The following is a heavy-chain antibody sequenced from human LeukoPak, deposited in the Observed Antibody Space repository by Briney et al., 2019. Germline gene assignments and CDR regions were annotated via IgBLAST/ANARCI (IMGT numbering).Heavy chain of an antibody. CDR1: GFTFLDYA. D-gene: IGHD6-13*01. V-gene: IGHV3-30-3*01. CDR2: MSYDGNNN. J-gene: IGHJ4*02. CDR3: TREWGTAADF. Sequence: GGSLSLSCVTSGFTFLDYAVHWVRQAPGKGLEWVAVMSYDGNNNYYADSVKGRFTLSRDSSKNTLYLQMDSLRPEDTAVYYCTREWGTAADFWGQGTLVTVSS.